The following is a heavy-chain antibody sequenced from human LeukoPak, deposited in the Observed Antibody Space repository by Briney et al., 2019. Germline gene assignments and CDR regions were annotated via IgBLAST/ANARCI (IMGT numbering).Heavy chain of an antibody. CDR1: GFTVSSNY. J-gene: IGHJ4*02. Sequence: PGGSLRLSCAASGFTVSSNYMSWVRQAPGKGLEWVSVIYSDDITYYADSMQGRFTISRDSSKNTLYLYMNSLRAEDTAVYYCARGSTIAAPNYWGQGTLVTVSS. CDR2: IYSDDIT. CDR3: ARGSTIAAPNY. V-gene: IGHV3-66*01. D-gene: IGHD6-6*01.